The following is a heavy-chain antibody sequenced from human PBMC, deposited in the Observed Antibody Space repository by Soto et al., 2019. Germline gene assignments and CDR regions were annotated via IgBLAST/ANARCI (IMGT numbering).Heavy chain of an antibody. J-gene: IGHJ4*01. CDR1: GFVFTSHA. Sequence: QVELVESGGGVVQPGTSLTLSCEASGFVFTSHAMHWVRQAPGKGLEWLAVISFDGNTKFYADSVKDRFSIFRDNSKKTVFLQMNELTADDTALYYCARGRVALTVTGEDLWGQGTLVTVSS. D-gene: IGHD3-9*01. V-gene: IGHV3-30*01. CDR3: ARGRVALTVTGEDL. CDR2: ISFDGNTK.